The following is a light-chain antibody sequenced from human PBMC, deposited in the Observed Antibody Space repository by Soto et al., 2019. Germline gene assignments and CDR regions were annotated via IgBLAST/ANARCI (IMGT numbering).Light chain of an antibody. CDR1: QSISSW. Sequence: DIQMTQSPSTLSASVGDRVTITCRASQSISSWLAWYQQKPGKAPKLLIYDASSLENGVPSRFNGSGSGTEFTLTISSLQPDDFATYYCQQYNNYSTFGQGTKVDIK. J-gene: IGKJ1*01. CDR3: QQYNNYST. V-gene: IGKV1-5*01. CDR2: DAS.